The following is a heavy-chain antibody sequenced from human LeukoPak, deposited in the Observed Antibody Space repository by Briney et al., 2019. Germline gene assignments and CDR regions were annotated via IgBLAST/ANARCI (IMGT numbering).Heavy chain of an antibody. J-gene: IGHJ4*02. V-gene: IGHV3-23*01. D-gene: IGHD6-13*01. CDR3: AKSRWSETYYFDY. CDR2: ISWNGAST. CDR1: GFTFDDYA. Sequence: GGSLRLSCAASGFTFDDYAMHWVRQAPGKGLEWVSLISWNGASTYYADSVKGRFTISRDNSKNTLYLQMNSLRAEDTAVYYCAKSRWSETYYFDYWGQGTLVTVSS.